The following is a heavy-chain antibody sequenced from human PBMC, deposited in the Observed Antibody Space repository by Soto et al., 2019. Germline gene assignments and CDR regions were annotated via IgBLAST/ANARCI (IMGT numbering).Heavy chain of an antibody. D-gene: IGHD3-10*01. CDR2: INHSGKT. Sequence: SETLSLTCAFYGGSFSDYYWSWIRQPPGKGLEWIGEINHSGKTNYSPSLKSRVTISVDTSKNQISLKLSSVTAADTAVYYCARSGHLFDYWGQGISVTVSS. CDR3: ARSGHLFDY. J-gene: IGHJ4*02. CDR1: GGSFSDYY. V-gene: IGHV4-34*01.